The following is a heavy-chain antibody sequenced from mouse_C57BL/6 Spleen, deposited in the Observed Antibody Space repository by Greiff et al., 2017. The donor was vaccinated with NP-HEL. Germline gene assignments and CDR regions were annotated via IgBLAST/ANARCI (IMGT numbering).Heavy chain of an antibody. V-gene: IGHV1-82*01. CDR2: IYPGDGDT. J-gene: IGHJ1*03. CDR1: GYAFSSSW. D-gene: IGHD3-3*01. CDR3: ARPLGGYFDV. Sequence: QVQLQQSGPELVKPGASVKISCKASGYAFSSSWMNWVKQRPGKGLEWIGRIYPGDGDTNYNGKFKGKATLTADKSSSTAYMQLSSLTSEDSAVYFCARPLGGYFDVWGKGTTVTVSS.